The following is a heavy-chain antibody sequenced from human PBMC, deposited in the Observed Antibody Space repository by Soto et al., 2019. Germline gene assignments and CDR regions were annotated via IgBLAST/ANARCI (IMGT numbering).Heavy chain of an antibody. CDR2: XXPTXRXT. CDR1: GCTFTDYF. J-gene: IGHJ5*02. V-gene: IGHV1-2*02. CDR3: ARVTLKAGNWFDP. Sequence: AASVKVSGKASGCTFTDYFIHLGRQAPGQGFEXMGXXXPTXRXTXXAXXXQGRVTMTRDTSNSTAYMELRGLTSDATAVYYCARVTLKAGNWFDPWGQGTQVTV.